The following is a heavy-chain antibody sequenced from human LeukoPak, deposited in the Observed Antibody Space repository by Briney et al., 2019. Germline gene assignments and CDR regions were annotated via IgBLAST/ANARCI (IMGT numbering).Heavy chain of an antibody. V-gene: IGHV3-23*01. D-gene: IGHD6-13*01. Sequence: TGGSLRLSCAASGFTFSSSSMNWVRQAPGKGLEWVSAISGSGGSTHYADSVKGRFTISRDNSKNTLYLQMNSLRAEDTAVYYCAKDGSSSWYFYYYYYMDVWGKGTTVTISS. CDR1: GFTFSSSS. CDR3: AKDGSSSWYFYYYYYMDV. J-gene: IGHJ6*03. CDR2: ISGSGGST.